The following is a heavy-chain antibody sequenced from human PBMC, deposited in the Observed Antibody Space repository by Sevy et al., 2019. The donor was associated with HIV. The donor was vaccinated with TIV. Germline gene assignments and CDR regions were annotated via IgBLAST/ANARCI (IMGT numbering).Heavy chain of an antibody. Sequence: ASVKVSCKVSGHTLTDFAMHWVRQAPGKRLEWMATFDPEDDKRIYAQNFQGRLTMTEDTSTETAYMELSSLRSEDTAVYYCATIKDYYDSGAYPFDFWGQGTLVTVSS. CDR2: FDPEDDKR. CDR3: ATIKDYYDSGAYPFDF. CDR1: GHTLTDFA. V-gene: IGHV1-24*01. D-gene: IGHD3-22*01. J-gene: IGHJ4*02.